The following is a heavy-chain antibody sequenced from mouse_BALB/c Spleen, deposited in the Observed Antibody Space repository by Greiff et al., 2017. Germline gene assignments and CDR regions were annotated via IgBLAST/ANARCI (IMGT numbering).Heavy chain of an antibody. J-gene: IGHJ2*01. V-gene: IGHV5-6-5*01. D-gene: IGHD5-5*01. CDR1: GFTFSSYA. Sequence: EVQGVESGGGLVKPGGSLKLSCAASGFTFSSYAMSWVRQTPEKRLEWVASISSGGSTYYPDSVKGRFTISRDNARNILYLQMSSLRSEDTAMYYCARGYPYYFDYWGQGTTLTVSS. CDR2: ISSGGST. CDR3: ARGYPYYFDY.